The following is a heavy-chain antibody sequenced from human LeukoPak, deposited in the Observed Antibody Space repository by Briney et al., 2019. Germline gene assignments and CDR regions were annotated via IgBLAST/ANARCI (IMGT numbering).Heavy chain of an antibody. CDR1: GASISPYY. J-gene: IGHJ4*02. Sequence: SGTLSLTCSVSGASISPYYWNWIRQPAGKGLEWIGRLYPSGSSDYNPSLKSRVSISVGTSNNQFSLRVTSVTAADTAIYYCARDLSGSLYFDYWGQGILVTVSA. CDR3: ARDLSGSLYFDY. CDR2: LYPSGSS. V-gene: IGHV4-4*07. D-gene: IGHD3-10*01.